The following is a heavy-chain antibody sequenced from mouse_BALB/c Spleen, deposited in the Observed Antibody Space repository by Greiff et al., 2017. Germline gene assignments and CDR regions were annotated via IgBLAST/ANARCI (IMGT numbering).Heavy chain of an antibody. Sequence: QVQLKESGAELAKPGASVKMSCKASGYTFTSYWMHWVKQRPGQGLEWIGYINPSTGYTEYNQKFKDKATLTADKSSSTAYMQLSSLTSEDSAVYYCAILTTVVATDYAMDYWGQGTSVTVSS. J-gene: IGHJ4*01. CDR1: GYTFTSYW. CDR3: AILTTVVATDYAMDY. D-gene: IGHD1-1*01. CDR2: INPSTGYT. V-gene: IGHV1-7*01.